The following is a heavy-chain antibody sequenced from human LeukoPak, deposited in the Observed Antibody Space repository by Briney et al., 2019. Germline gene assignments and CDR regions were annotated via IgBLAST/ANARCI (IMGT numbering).Heavy chain of an antibody. CDR1: GFTFSSYA. V-gene: IGHV3-23*01. Sequence: GESLKISCAASGFTFSSYAMSWVRQAPGKGLEWVSAISGSGGSTYYADSVKGRFTISRDNSKNTLYLQMNSLRAEDTAVYYCAKGKGAARRAHGHDYWGQGTLVTVSS. CDR2: ISGSGGST. CDR3: AKGKGAARRAHGHDY. J-gene: IGHJ4*02. D-gene: IGHD6-6*01.